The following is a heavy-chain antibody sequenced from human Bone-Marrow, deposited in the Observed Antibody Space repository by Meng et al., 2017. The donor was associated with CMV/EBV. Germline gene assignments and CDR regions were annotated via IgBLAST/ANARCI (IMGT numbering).Heavy chain of an antibody. CDR3: AREFLYSDNWFDP. Sequence: GGSLTLSCAASGFTFSSYWMSWVRQAPGTGLEWVANIQQDGSAKYYVDSVKGRFTTSRDNAKTSLYLQMNSMRAEDTSVYYCAREFLYSDNWFDPWGQGTLVTVSS. CDR1: GFTFSSYW. CDR2: IQQDGSAK. D-gene: IGHD4-11*01. V-gene: IGHV3-7*01. J-gene: IGHJ5*02.